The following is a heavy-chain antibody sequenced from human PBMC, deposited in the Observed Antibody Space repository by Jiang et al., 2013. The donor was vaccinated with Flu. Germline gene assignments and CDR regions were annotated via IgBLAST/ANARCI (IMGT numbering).Heavy chain of an antibody. CDR3: AKVDDSSGYYYGSPLDY. V-gene: IGHV3-23*04. J-gene: IGHJ4*02. CDR2: ISGSGGYT. D-gene: IGHD3-22*01. Sequence: EVQLVESGGGLVQPGGSLRLSCAASGLSFSTYAMNWVRQAPGKGLEWVSVISGSGGYTHSADSVKGRFTISRDNSKNTLYLQMNSLRAEDAAIYHCAKVDDSSGYYYGSPLDYWGQGTLVTVSS. CDR1: GLSFSTYA.